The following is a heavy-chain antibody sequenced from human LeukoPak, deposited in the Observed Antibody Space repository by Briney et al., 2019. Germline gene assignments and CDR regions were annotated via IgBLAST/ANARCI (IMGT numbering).Heavy chain of an antibody. Sequence: GRSLRLSCAASGFTFSTYGMHWVRQAPGEGLEWVALIWYDGSNKYYADSVKDRFTISRDNYKNTLYLQMNSLRAEDTAVYYCARDQGCTSTDCYSLFFHYWGQGTLVTVSS. CDR1: GFTFSTYG. J-gene: IGHJ4*02. D-gene: IGHD2-2*01. CDR2: IWYDGSNK. V-gene: IGHV3-33*01. CDR3: ARDQGCTSTDCYSLFFHY.